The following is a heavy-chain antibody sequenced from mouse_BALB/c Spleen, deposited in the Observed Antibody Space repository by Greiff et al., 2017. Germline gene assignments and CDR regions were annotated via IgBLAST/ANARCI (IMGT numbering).Heavy chain of an antibody. Sequence: VQLQQPGAELVKPGASVKLSCKASGYTFTSYWMHWVKQRPGQGLEWIGEINPSNGRTNYNEKFKSKATLTVDKSSSTAYMQLSSLTSEDSAVYYCARRYEVRQAYWGQGTLVTVSA. CDR2: INPSNGRT. CDR3: ARRYEVRQAY. CDR1: GYTFTSYW. D-gene: IGHD2-14*01. V-gene: IGHV1S81*02. J-gene: IGHJ3*01.